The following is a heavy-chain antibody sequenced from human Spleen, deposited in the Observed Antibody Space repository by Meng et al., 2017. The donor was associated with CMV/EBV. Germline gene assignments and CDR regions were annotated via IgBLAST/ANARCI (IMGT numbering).Heavy chain of an antibody. CDR2: ISAYNGNT. D-gene: IGHD3-10*01. J-gene: IGHJ5*02. V-gene: IGHV1-18*01. CDR3: ARVSLSGWFDP. Sequence: CKASGYTFHSYDISWVRQAPGQGLEWMGWISAYNGNTNYAQKLQGRVTMTTDTSTITAYMELRSLRSDDTAVYYCARVSLSGWFDPWGQGTLVTVSS. CDR1: GYTFHSYD.